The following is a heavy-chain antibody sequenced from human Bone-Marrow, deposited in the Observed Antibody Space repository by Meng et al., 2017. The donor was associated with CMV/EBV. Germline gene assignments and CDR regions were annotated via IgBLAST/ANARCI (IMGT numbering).Heavy chain of an antibody. CDR3: TTDWRLVGITIFGVVISTRNYFDY. Sequence: GGSLKISCAASGFTFSSYEMNWVRQAPGKGLEWVGRIKSKTDGGTTDYAAPVKGRFTISRDDSKNTLYLQMNSLKTEDTAVYYCTTDWRLVGITIFGVVISTRNYFDYWGQGTLVTVSS. CDR1: GFTFSSYE. CDR2: IKSKTDGGTT. V-gene: IGHV3-15*01. J-gene: IGHJ4*02. D-gene: IGHD3-3*01.